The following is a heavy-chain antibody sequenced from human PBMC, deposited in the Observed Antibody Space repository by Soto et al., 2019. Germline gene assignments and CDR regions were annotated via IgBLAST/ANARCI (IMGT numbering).Heavy chain of an antibody. J-gene: IGHJ6*02. D-gene: IGHD3-10*01. V-gene: IGHV4-34*01. CDR2: INHSGDT. CDR3: ARGRGVRGTIITTYYYYAFAV. CDR1: GGCFSGYY. Sequence: SENLYISCAVYGGCFSGYYRGWVGQRPGKGLEWIGEINHSGDTNYNPSLKSRVTISVGTSKNHFSLKLTSVTAADTAVYYCARGRGVRGTIITTYYYYAFAVRGQGTTVT.